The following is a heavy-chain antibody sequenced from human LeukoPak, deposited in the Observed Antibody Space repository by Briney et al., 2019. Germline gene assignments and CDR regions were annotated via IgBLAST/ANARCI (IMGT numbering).Heavy chain of an antibody. CDR3: ARADRLHGGPYLIGP. CDR1: ESIFAGSF. Sequence: GASVKVFCKTSESIFAGSFIHWVRQAPGQALEWMGWINPNSGGTSSAQKFQGRVTMTRDTSISTVYMEVSWLTSDDPAIYYCARADRLHGGPYLIGPWGQGTLVTVSS. D-gene: IGHD2-21*01. CDR2: INPNSGGT. J-gene: IGHJ5*02. V-gene: IGHV1-2*02.